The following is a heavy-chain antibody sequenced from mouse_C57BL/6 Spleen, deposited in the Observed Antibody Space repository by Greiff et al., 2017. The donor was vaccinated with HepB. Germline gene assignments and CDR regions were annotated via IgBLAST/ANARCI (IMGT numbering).Heavy chain of an antibody. CDR3: ARGQRGYPYYFDY. CDR1: GYSITSGYY. V-gene: IGHV3-6*01. J-gene: IGHJ2*01. Sequence: EVQLQESGPGLVKPSQSLSLTCSVTGYSITSGYYWNWIRQFPGNKLEWMGYISYDGSNNYNPSLKNRISITRDTSKNQFFLKLNSVTTEDTATYYCARGQRGYPYYFDYWGQGTTLTVSS. D-gene: IGHD2-2*01. CDR2: ISYDGSN.